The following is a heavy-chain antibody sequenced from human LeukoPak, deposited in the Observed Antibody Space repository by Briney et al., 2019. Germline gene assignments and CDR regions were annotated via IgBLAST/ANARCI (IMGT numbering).Heavy chain of an antibody. J-gene: IGHJ4*02. V-gene: IGHV4-59*01. CDR1: GGSISSYY. Sequence: SETLSLTCTVPGGSISSYYWSWIRQPPGKGLEWIGYIYYSGSTNYNPSLKSRVTISVDTSKNQFSLKLSSVTAADTAVYYCARNEYYDSSGYYWNYWGQGTLVTVSS. D-gene: IGHD3-22*01. CDR2: IYYSGST. CDR3: ARNEYYDSSGYYWNY.